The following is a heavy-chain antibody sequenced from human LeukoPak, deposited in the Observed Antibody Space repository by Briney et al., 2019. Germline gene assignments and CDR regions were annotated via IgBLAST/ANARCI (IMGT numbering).Heavy chain of an antibody. CDR2: ISSSGSTI. V-gene: IGHV3-48*03. Sequence: PGGSLRLSCAASGFTFSSYEMNWVRQAPGKGLEWVSYISSSGSTIYYADSVKGRFTISRDNAKNSLYLQMNSLRAEDTAVYYCARVAYSGYDVWGQGTLVTVSS. J-gene: IGHJ4*02. CDR3: ARVAYSGYDV. D-gene: IGHD5-12*01. CDR1: GFTFSSYE.